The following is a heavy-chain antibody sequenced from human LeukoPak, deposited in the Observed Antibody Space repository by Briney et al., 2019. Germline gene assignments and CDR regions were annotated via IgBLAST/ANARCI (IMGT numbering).Heavy chain of an antibody. CDR3: ARVGVTRLRYYFDY. V-gene: IGHV3-7*01. Sequence: PGGSLRLSCAASGFTFSSYWMSWVRQAPGKGLEWVANIKQDGSEKYYVVSVKGRFTISRDNAKNSLYLQMNSLRAEDTAVYYCARVGVTRLRYYFDYWGQGTLVTVSS. CDR2: IKQDGSEK. D-gene: IGHD3-16*01. J-gene: IGHJ4*02. CDR1: GFTFSSYW.